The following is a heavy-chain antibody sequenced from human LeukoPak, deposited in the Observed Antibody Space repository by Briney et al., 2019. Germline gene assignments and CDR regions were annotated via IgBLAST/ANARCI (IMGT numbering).Heavy chain of an antibody. J-gene: IGHJ4*02. CDR1: GYAFTSYY. Sequence: ASVKVSCKASGYAFTSYYLYWVRQAPGQGLEWMGVINPSGGSTTSAQKFQGRVTMTRDTSTSTVYMELRSLRSEDTAVYYCARGPGPADDGGGYCFDYWGQGTLVTVSS. CDR2: INPSGGST. D-gene: IGHD3-22*01. V-gene: IGHV1-46*01. CDR3: ARGPGPADDGGGYCFDY.